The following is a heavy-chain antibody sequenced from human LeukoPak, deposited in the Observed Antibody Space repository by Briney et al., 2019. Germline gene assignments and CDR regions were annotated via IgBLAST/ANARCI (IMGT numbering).Heavy chain of an antibody. D-gene: IGHD2-8*01. CDR2: IKEDGSEK. Sequence: GRSLRLSCAASGFTFSNFWMNWVRQAPVKGLEWVANIKEDGSEKYYVDSVKGRFTISRDNAKNALYLQMNSLRAEDTAVYYCARDRVYHAFDIWGQGTMVTVSS. CDR1: GFTFSNFW. J-gene: IGHJ3*02. V-gene: IGHV3-7*01. CDR3: ARDRVYHAFDI.